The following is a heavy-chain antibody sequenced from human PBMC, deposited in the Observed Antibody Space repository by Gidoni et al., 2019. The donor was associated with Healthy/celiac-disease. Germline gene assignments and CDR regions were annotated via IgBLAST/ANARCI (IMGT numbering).Heavy chain of an antibody. D-gene: IGHD6-19*01. CDR2: IYWNADK. CDR3: AHSRQWLVRFDY. J-gene: IGHJ4*02. CDR1: GFSLSTSGGG. V-gene: IGHV2-5*01. Sequence: QITLKESGPTLVKPTQTLTLTCTFSGFSLSTSGGGVGWIRQPPVKALECLARIYWNADKRYSPSLKSRLTITKDTSKNQVVLTMANMDPFDTATDAGAHSRQWLVRFDYWGQGTLVTVSS.